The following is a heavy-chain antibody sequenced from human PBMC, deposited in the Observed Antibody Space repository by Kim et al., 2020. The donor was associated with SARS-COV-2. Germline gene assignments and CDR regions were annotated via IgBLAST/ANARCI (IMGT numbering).Heavy chain of an antibody. CDR1: GFTFSSYS. CDR2: ISSSSSYI. D-gene: IGHD3-22*01. Sequence: GGSLRLSCAASGFTFSSYSMNWVRQAPGKGLEWVSSISSSSSYIYYADSVKGRFTISKDNAKNSLYLQMNSLRAEDTAVYYCARESGRAVVVVITNSVDAFDIWGQGTMVTVSS. V-gene: IGHV3-21*01. J-gene: IGHJ3*02. CDR3: ARESGRAVVVVITNSVDAFDI.